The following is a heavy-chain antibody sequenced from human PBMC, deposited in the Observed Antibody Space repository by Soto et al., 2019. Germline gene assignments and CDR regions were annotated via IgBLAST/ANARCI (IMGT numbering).Heavy chain of an antibody. D-gene: IGHD3-10*01. CDR2: INHSGST. V-gene: IGHV4-34*01. J-gene: IGHJ5*02. Sequence: QVQLQQLGAGLLKPSETLSLTCAVYGGSFSGYYWSWIRQPPGKGLEWIGEINHSGSTNYNPSVKSRVTISLDTSKNQFSLKLSSVTAADTAVYYCARRYSLWYYTSGSPGWFDPWGQGTLVTVSS. CDR3: ARRYSLWYYTSGSPGWFDP. CDR1: GGSFSGYY.